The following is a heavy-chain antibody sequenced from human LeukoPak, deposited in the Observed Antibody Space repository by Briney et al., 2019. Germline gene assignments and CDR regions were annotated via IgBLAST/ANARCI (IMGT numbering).Heavy chain of an antibody. V-gene: IGHV4-38-2*02. Sequence: TPSETLSPTCTVSGYSISSGYYWGWIRQPPGKGLEWIGSIYHSGSTYYNPSLKSRVTISVDTSKNQFSLKLSSVTAADTAVYYCARDPSAAGPPFDYWGQGTLVTVSS. J-gene: IGHJ4*02. D-gene: IGHD6-13*01. CDR3: ARDPSAAGPPFDY. CDR2: IYHSGST. CDR1: GYSISSGYY.